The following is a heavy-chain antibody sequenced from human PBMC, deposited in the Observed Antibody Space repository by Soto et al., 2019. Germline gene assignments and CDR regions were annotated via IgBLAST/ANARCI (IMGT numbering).Heavy chain of an antibody. CDR1: GYSFTSYW. V-gene: IGHV5-10-1*01. Sequence: PGESLKISCKGSGYSFTSYWISWVRQMPGKGLEWMGRIDPSDSYTNYSPSFQGHVTISADKSISTAYLQWSSLKASDTAMYYCARLPDKLWFGELLLGVHSCWFDPWGQGTLVTVSS. CDR3: ARLPDKLWFGELLLGVHSCWFDP. J-gene: IGHJ5*02. CDR2: IDPSDSYT. D-gene: IGHD3-10*01.